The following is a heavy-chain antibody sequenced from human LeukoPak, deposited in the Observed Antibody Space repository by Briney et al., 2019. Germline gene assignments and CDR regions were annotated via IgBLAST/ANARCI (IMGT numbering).Heavy chain of an antibody. D-gene: IGHD6-13*01. J-gene: IGHJ4*02. V-gene: IGHV3-9*01. CDR3: AKGGHSSSWYLVY. CDR1: GFTFDDYA. Sequence: PGRSLRLSCAASGFTFDDYAMHWVRQAPGKGLEWVSGISWNSGSIGYADSVKGRFTISRDNAKNSLYLQMNSLGAEDTALYYCAKGGHSSSWYLVYWGQGTLVTVSS. CDR2: ISWNSGSI.